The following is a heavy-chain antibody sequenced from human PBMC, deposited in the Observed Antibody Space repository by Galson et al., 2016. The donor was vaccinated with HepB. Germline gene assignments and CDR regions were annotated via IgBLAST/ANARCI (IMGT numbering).Heavy chain of an antibody. D-gene: IGHD4/OR15-4a*01. J-gene: IGHJ3*02. Sequence: SLRLSCAASGFIFKTYSRHWFRHAQGKGLLWLAYITNGSDTLYYADSVKDRFTISRDNARDSLYLQINSLRDEDTAVYYCARDMAYYDYGAHYDSFDIWGQGTRVTVSS. V-gene: IGHV3-48*02. CDR1: GFIFKTYS. CDR2: ITNGSDTL. CDR3: ARDMAYYDYGAHYDSFDI.